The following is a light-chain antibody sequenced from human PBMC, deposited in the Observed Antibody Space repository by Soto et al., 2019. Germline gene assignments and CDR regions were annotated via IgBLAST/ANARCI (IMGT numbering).Light chain of an antibody. CDR1: QGISSY. CDR3: QHLNSYPPWT. V-gene: IGKV1-9*01. Sequence: DIQLTQSPSFLSASVGDRVTITCRASQGISSYLAWYQQKPGKAPNLLIYAASTLQGGVPSRFSGSGSGTEFTLTISSLQPEDSATDYCQHLNSYPPWTFGQGTKVEIK. J-gene: IGKJ1*01. CDR2: AAS.